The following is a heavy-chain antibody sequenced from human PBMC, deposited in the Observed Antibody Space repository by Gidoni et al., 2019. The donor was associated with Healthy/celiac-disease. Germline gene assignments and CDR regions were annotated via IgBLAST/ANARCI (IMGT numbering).Heavy chain of an antibody. CDR1: GGPISSYY. Sequence: QVQLQESGPGLVKPSETLSLTCTVSGGPISSYYWSWIRQPPGKGLEWIGYIYYSGSTNYNPSLKSRVTISVDTSKNQFSLKLSSVTAADTAVYYCARESLMGDGYNWYFDLWGRGTLVTVSS. CDR2: IYYSGST. J-gene: IGHJ2*01. V-gene: IGHV4-59*01. CDR3: ARESLMGDGYNWYFDL. D-gene: IGHD2-8*01.